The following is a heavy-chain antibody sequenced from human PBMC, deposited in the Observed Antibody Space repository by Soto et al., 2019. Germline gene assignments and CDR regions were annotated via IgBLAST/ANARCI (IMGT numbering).Heavy chain of an antibody. Sequence: ASVKVSCKASGYTFTSYGISWVRQAPGQGLEWMGWISAYNGNTNYAQKLQGRVTMTTDTSTSTAYMELRSLRSDDTAVYYCACGRRITIFGAVYWFDSWGQGTVVTVSS. V-gene: IGHV1-18*01. CDR2: ISAYNGNT. CDR1: GYTFTSYG. J-gene: IGHJ5*01. D-gene: IGHD3-3*01. CDR3: ACGRRITIFGAVYWFDS.